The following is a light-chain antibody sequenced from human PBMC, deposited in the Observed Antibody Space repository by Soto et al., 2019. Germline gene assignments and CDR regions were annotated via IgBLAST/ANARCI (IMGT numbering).Light chain of an antibody. CDR1: QGISSY. J-gene: IGKJ1*01. CDR3: QQLNSYPPWT. CDR2: AAS. Sequence: DIQLTQSPSFLSASVGDRVTITCRASQGISSYLAWYQQKPGKAPKLLIYAASTLQSGVPSRFSGSGSGTEFTLTISSLQREDLATYYCQQLNSYPPWTFGQGTKVEIK. V-gene: IGKV1-9*01.